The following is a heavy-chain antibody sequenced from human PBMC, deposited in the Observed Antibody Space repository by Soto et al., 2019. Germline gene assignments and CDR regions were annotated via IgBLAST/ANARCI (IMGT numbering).Heavy chain of an antibody. CDR1: GFTFSSYA. CDR3: AREGFRGYGDYVGKGWFDP. CDR2: ISYDGSNK. J-gene: IGHJ5*02. V-gene: IGHV3-30-3*01. Sequence: QVQLVESGGGVVQPGRSLRLSCAASGFTFSSYAMHWVRQAPGKGLEWVAVISYDGSNKYYADSVKGRFTISRDNSKNTLYLQMNSVRAEDTAVYYCAREGFRGYGDYVGKGWFDPWGQGTLVTVSS. D-gene: IGHD4-17*01.